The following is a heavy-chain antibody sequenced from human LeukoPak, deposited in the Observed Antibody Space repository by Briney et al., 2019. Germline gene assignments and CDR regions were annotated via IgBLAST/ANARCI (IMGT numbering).Heavy chain of an antibody. V-gene: IGHV3-30-3*01. D-gene: IGHD6-19*01. CDR2: ISYDGSNK. CDR1: GFTFSSYA. J-gene: IGHJ3*02. CDR3: ARDRRTWLGAFDI. Sequence: PGGSLRLSCAASGFTFSSYAMHWVRQAPGKGLEWVAVISYDGSNKYYADSVKGRFTISRDNSKNTLYLQMNSLRAEDTAVYYCARDRRTWLGAFDIWGQGTMVTVSS.